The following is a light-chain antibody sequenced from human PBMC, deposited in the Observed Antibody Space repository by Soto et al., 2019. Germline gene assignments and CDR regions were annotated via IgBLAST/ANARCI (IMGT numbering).Light chain of an antibody. CDR3: QQSYSPPPT. J-gene: IGKJ1*01. CDR2: AAT. Sequence: DIQMTQSPSSLSASVGDRVIITCRASQTTNNYLNWYQLKPGKAPKLLIYAATSLQSGVPARFSSSGSGTDFTLTISSLQPDDFATHYCQQSYSPPPTFGQGTKVEIK. V-gene: IGKV1-39*01. CDR1: QTTNNY.